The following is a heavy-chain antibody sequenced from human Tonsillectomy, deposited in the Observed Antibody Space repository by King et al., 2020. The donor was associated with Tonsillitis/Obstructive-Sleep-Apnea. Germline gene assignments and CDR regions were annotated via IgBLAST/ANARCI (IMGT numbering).Heavy chain of an antibody. Sequence: VQLVESGGGLVQPAGSLRLSCAASGFTFSTYAMSWVRQAPKKGLEWVSGFSGPGSSAYYADSVKGRFTISRDNSKNTLFLQMSTLRAEDTAVYYCARAFPHNWNVFDYWGQGSLVTVSS. V-gene: IGHV3-23*04. CDR1: GFTFSTYA. J-gene: IGHJ4*02. CDR2: FSGPGSSA. D-gene: IGHD1-20*01. CDR3: ARAFPHNWNVFDY.